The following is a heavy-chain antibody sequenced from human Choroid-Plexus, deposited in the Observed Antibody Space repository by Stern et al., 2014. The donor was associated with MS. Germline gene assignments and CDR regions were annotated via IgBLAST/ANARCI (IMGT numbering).Heavy chain of an antibody. Sequence: VQLVESGGGVVQPGRPLRLSCVASGFTLGSCAMHWVRQAPGQGLEWVAGVSYDGSNKYYADSVKGRFTISRDNSHNTLYMQMSSLRPEDTAVYYCAKDRQYLTYFFDHWGQGSLVTVSS. V-gene: IGHV3-30*18. CDR1: GFTLGSCA. CDR2: VSYDGSNK. J-gene: IGHJ5*02. D-gene: IGHD2/OR15-2a*01. CDR3: AKDRQYLTYFFDH.